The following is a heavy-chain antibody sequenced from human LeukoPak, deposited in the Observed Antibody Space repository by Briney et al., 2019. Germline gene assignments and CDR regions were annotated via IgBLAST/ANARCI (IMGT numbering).Heavy chain of an antibody. Sequence: GESLKISCKGSGYSFTSYWIGWVRPMPGKGLEWMGIIYPGDSDTRYSPSFQGQVTISADKSISTAYLQWSSLKASDTAMYYCARRGTHCSGGSCYGSWFDPWGQGTLVTVSS. D-gene: IGHD2-15*01. V-gene: IGHV5-51*01. CDR3: ARRGTHCSGGSCYGSWFDP. J-gene: IGHJ5*02. CDR2: IYPGDSDT. CDR1: GYSFTSYW.